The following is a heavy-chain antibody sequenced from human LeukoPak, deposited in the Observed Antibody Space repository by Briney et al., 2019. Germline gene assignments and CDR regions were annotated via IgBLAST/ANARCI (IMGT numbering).Heavy chain of an antibody. CDR2: ISYDGSDK. CDR1: GFTFSSYA. V-gene: IGHV3-30-3*01. Sequence: GGSLRLSCAASGFTFSSYAMHWVRQAPGKGLEWVAVISYDGSDKYYADSVKGRFTISRDNSKNTLYLQMNSLRAEDTAVYYCARDPYGGNSGVFDYWGQGTLVTVSS. D-gene: IGHD4-23*01. CDR3: ARDPYGGNSGVFDY. J-gene: IGHJ4*02.